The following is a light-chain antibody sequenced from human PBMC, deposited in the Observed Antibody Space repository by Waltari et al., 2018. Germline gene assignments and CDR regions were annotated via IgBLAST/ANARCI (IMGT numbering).Light chain of an antibody. J-gene: IGKJ4*01. CDR2: AAS. CDR1: QHITGSR. CDR3: QQYDGSVVT. V-gene: IGKV3-20*01. Sequence: WRASQHITGSRITWYHQTPGQAPRLLIYAASTRAPGVPDRFSGSGSGTDFTLTISRLEPEDSAVYYCQQYDGSVVTFGGGTKVEIK.